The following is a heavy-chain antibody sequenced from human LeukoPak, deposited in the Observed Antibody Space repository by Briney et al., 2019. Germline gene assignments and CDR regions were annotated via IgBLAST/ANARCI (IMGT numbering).Heavy chain of an antibody. CDR3: ARDLRYSSSWYNWFDP. D-gene: IGHD6-13*01. CDR2: IYTSGST. Sequence: SRTLSLTCTVSGGSISSGSYYWSWIRQPAGKGLEWIGRIYTSGSTNYNPSLKSRVTISVDTSKNQFSLKLSSVTAADTAVYYCARDLRYSSSWYNWFDPWGQGTLVTVSS. J-gene: IGHJ5*02. CDR1: GGSISSGSYY. V-gene: IGHV4-61*02.